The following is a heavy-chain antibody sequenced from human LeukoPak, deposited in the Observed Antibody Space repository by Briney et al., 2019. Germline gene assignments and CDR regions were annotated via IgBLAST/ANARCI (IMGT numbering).Heavy chain of an antibody. J-gene: IGHJ2*01. CDR3: AREGYCSGGSCYYWYFDL. CDR2: IWYDGSNK. D-gene: IGHD2-15*01. CDR1: GFTFSSYG. Sequence: GGSLRLSCAASGFTFSSYGMHWVRQAPGKGLEGVAVIWYDGSNKYYADSVKGRFTISRDNSKNTLYLQMNSLRAEDTAVYYCAREGYCSGGSCYYWYFDLWGRGTLVTVSS. V-gene: IGHV3-33*01.